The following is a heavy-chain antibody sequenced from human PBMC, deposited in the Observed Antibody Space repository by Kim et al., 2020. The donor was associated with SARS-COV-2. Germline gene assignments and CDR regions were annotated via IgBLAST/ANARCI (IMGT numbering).Heavy chain of an antibody. CDR2: ISTDGRST. V-gene: IGHV3-64*01. Sequence: GGSLRLSCAATGFTFSSYAMHWVRQAPGKGLEYVSAISTDGRSTYYANSVKGRFTISRDNSKNTLFLQMGSLRAEDMAVYYCAREGDSSSGRGAFDIWG. J-gene: IGHJ3*02. D-gene: IGHD6-13*01. CDR3: AREGDSSSGRGAFDI. CDR1: GFTFSSYA.